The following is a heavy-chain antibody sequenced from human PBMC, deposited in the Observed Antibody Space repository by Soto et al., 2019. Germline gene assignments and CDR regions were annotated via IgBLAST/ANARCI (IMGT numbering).Heavy chain of an antibody. D-gene: IGHD3-3*01. CDR2: IYYSGST. J-gene: IGHJ5*02. CDR3: ARHFLEWLLYNWFDP. V-gene: IGHV4-39*01. CDR1: GGSISSSSYY. Sequence: QLQLQESGPGLVKPSETLSLTCTVSGGSISSSSYYWGWIRQPPGKGLEWIGSIYYSGSTYYNPSLKSRVTISVDTSKNQFSLKLSSVTAADTAVYYCARHFLEWLLYNWFDPWGQGTLVTVSS.